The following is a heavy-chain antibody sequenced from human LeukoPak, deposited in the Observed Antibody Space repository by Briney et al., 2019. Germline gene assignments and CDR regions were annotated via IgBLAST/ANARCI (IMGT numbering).Heavy chain of an antibody. V-gene: IGHV7-4-1*02. Sequence: ASVKVSCKASGYIFTGYYMHWVRQAPGQGLEWMGWINTNTGNPTYAQGFTGRFVFSLDTSVSTAYLQISSLKAEDTAVYYCARETSSGFDYWGQGTLVTVSS. CDR2: INTNTGNP. J-gene: IGHJ4*02. CDR1: GYIFTGYY. CDR3: ARETSSGFDY. D-gene: IGHD6-19*01.